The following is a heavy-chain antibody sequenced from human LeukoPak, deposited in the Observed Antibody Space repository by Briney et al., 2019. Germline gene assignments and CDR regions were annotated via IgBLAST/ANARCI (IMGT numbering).Heavy chain of an antibody. CDR3: ARGQDLHQLPIERSYYGMDV. CDR2: INHSGST. V-gene: IGHV4-34*01. J-gene: IGHJ6*02. CDR1: GGSISSYY. Sequence: KSSETLSLTCTVSGGSISSYYWSWIRQPPGKGLEWIGEINHSGSTNYNPSLKSRVTISVDTSKNQFSLKLSSVTAADTAVYYCARGQDLHQLPIERSYYGMDVWGQGTTVTVSS. D-gene: IGHD2-2*01.